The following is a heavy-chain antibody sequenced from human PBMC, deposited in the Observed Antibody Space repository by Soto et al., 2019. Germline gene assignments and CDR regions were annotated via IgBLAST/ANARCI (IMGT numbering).Heavy chain of an antibody. D-gene: IGHD6-19*01. J-gene: IGHJ4*02. CDR2: INAGNGNT. CDR1: GYSFTSYA. V-gene: IGHV1-3*01. Sequence: GASVKVSCKASGYSFTSYAMHWVRQAPGQRLEWMGWINAGNGNTKYSQRFQGRVTMTRDTSTSTVYMELSSLTSEDTAVYYCARASVSGRRFDYWGEGTLVTVLL. CDR3: ARASVSGRRFDY.